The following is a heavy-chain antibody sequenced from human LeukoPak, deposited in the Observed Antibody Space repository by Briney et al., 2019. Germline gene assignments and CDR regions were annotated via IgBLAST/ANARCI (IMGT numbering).Heavy chain of an antibody. V-gene: IGHV1-8*02. CDR3: ARVTAAGTWTFDI. D-gene: IGHD6-13*01. Sequence: ASVKVSCKASGDTFIINDINWVRQATGQGLEWMGWMNPNSGNTGYAQKFQGSVTMTRNISITTAYMELTDLRSEDTAVYYCARVTAAGTWTFDIWGQGTTVTV. CDR2: MNPNSGNT. J-gene: IGHJ3*02. CDR1: GDTFIIND.